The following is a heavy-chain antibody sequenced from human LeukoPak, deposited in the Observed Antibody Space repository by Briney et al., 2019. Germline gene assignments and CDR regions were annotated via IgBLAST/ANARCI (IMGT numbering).Heavy chain of an antibody. CDR2: ISGSGGST. Sequence: GGSLRLSCAASGFTFSVYWMHWVRQAPGKGLEWVSAISGSGGSTYYADSVKGRFTISRDNSKNTLYLQMNSLRAEDTAVCYCAKDVEDCTNGVCYSDLDYWGQGTLVTVSS. CDR3: AKDVEDCTNGVCYSDLDY. CDR1: GFTFSVYW. V-gene: IGHV3-23*01. J-gene: IGHJ4*02. D-gene: IGHD2-8*01.